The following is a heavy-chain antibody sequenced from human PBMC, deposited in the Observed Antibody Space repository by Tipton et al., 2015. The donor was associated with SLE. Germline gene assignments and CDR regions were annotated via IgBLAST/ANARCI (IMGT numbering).Heavy chain of an antibody. CDR3: ARGLGISSSWYGADAFDI. V-gene: IGHV3-74*01. Sequence: SLRLSCAASGFTFSSYWMHWVRQAPGKGLVWVSRINSDGSSTVYADAVKGRFTISRDNAKNSLYLQMNSLRAEDTAVYYCARGLGISSSWYGADAFDIWGQGTMVTVSS. CDR2: INSDGSST. J-gene: IGHJ3*02. CDR1: GFTFSSYW. D-gene: IGHD6-13*01.